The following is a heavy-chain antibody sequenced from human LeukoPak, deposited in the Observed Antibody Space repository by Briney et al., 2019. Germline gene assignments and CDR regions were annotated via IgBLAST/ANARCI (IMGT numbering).Heavy chain of an antibody. D-gene: IGHD2-15*01. CDR2: ISESGSNT. CDR1: GFTFRNYA. CDR3: AFGSTVSGRVY. Sequence: GGSLRLSCAASGFTFRNYAMNWVRQAPGKGLEWVSGISESGSNTCYADSVKGRLTISRDNSKNMLFLQVNSLRAEDTAIYYCAFGSTVSGRVYWGQGTLVTVSP. J-gene: IGHJ4*02. V-gene: IGHV3-23*01.